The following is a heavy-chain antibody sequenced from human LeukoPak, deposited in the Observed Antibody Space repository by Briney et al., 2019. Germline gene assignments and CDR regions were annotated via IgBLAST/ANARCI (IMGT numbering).Heavy chain of an antibody. CDR1: GFTLTIAW. J-gene: IGHJ4*02. Sequence: PGGSLSLSCEPSGFTLTIAWVRWVRQAPGKGVEWGGRVKTTTEGGKVDYAAPVRGRFTISRDDSKHTLYLHMRTLKSEDTAVYYCTAGLGKTDDDSWGQGTLVTVSS. V-gene: IGHV3-15*01. D-gene: IGHD4-11*01. CDR3: TAGLGKTDDDS. CDR2: VKTTTEGGKV.